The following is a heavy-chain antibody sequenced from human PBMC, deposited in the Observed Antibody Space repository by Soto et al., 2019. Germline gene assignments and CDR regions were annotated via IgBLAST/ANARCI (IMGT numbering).Heavy chain of an antibody. CDR1: GFTFSSYA. V-gene: IGHV3-23*01. CDR3: AKDRGTMVRGVIISFDY. Sequence: GGSLRLSCAASGFTFSSYAMSWVRQAPGKGLEWVSAISGSGGSTYYADSLKGRFTISRDNSKNTLYLQMNSLRAEDTAVYYCAKDRGTMVRGVIISFDYWGQGTLVIVSS. CDR2: ISGSGGST. J-gene: IGHJ4*02. D-gene: IGHD3-10*01.